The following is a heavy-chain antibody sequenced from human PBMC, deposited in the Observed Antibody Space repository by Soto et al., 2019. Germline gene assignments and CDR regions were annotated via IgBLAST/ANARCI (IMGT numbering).Heavy chain of an antibody. V-gene: IGHV3-23*01. CDR2: VSDYGGSRGGT. Sequence: PGGSLRLSCKASGFMFNNSAMTWVRQAPGQGLQWVASVSDYGGSRGGTYYADSVKGRYTISRDNSKNTLYLQLDSLTGADTAVYYCARAKAVVMIALDIWGQGTMATVSS. CDR1: GFMFNNSA. CDR3: ARAKAVVMIALDI. J-gene: IGHJ3*02. D-gene: IGHD2-21*01.